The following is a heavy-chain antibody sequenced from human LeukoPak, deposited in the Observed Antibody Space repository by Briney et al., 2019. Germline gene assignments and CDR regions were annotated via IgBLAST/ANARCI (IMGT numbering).Heavy chain of an antibody. CDR3: AKGGSTRPWSFVI. Sequence: GASVEASCKPSGYTLINYGISWVRQAPGHGLEWMGWISFMNGNTKSPQKLQVRVTMPTDTSTSTPYIELMSLRSDDTAVYYCAKGGSTRPWSFVIWGQGTMVSVSS. CDR2: ISFMNGNT. CDR1: GYTLINYG. D-gene: IGHD2-2*01. J-gene: IGHJ3*02. V-gene: IGHV1-18*01.